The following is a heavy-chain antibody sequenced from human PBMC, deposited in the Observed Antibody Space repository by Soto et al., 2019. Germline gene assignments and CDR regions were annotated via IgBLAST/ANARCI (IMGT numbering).Heavy chain of an antibody. J-gene: IGHJ6*03. CDR3: AREGYCSSSMCYGGYYYMDV. CDR1: GYTLTNYG. Sequence: QVQLVQSGGEVKNPGASVKVSCKAFGYTLTNYGISWVRQAPGQGLEWMGWISAYNGHANYAQKFQGRVRLTTDRTTNTAYMELRSLGSDDTDEYYCAREGYCSSSMCYGGYYYMDVWGKGTTVTVS. D-gene: IGHD2-2*01. V-gene: IGHV1-18*01. CDR2: ISAYNGHA.